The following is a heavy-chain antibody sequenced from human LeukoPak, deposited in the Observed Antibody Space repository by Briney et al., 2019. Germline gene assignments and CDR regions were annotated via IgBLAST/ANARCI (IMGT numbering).Heavy chain of an antibody. D-gene: IGHD6-13*01. V-gene: IGHV3-48*03. CDR1: GFTFSAYD. Sequence: GGSLRPSCAASGFTFSAYDMNWVRQAPGKGREWVSHITSSGSTIYYADSVKGRFTISRDNAKNSLYLQMNSLRAEDTAVYYCARPGYSSSWSAFDIWGQGTMVTVSS. J-gene: IGHJ3*02. CDR2: ITSSGSTI. CDR3: ARPGYSSSWSAFDI.